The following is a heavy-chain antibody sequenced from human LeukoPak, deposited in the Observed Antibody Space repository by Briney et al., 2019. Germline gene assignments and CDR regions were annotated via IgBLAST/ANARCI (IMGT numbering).Heavy chain of an antibody. D-gene: IGHD3-10*01. V-gene: IGHV3-30*03. CDR3: ATLNSQPTMVRGVPRRYFDY. CDR2: ISYDGSNK. Sequence: GGSLRLSCAASGFTFSSYGMHWVRQAPGKGLEWVAVISYDGSNKYYADSVKGRFTISRDNSKNTLYLQMNSLRAEDTAVYYCATLNSQPTMVRGVPRRYFDYWGQGTLVTVSS. CDR1: GFTFSSYG. J-gene: IGHJ4*02.